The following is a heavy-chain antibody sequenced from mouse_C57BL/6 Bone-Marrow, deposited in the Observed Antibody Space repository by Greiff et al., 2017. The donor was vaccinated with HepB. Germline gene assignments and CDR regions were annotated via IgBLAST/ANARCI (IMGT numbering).Heavy chain of an antibody. CDR1: GYSITSGYY. V-gene: IGHV3-6*01. D-gene: IGHD2-4*01. J-gene: IGHJ2*01. CDR2: ISYDGSN. Sequence: EVQRVESGPGLVKPSQSLSLTCSVTGYSITSGYYWNWIRQFPGNKLEWMGYISYDGSNNYNPSLKNRISITRDTSKNQFFLKLNSVTTEDTATYYCAREGDDYDYFDYWGQGTTLTVSS. CDR3: AREGDDYDYFDY.